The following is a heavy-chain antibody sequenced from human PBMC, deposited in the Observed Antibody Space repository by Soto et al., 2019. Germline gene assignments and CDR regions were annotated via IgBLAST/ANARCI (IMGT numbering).Heavy chain of an antibody. CDR2: SSGSGGST. CDR1: GFTFSSYA. J-gene: IGHJ4*02. V-gene: IGHV3-23*01. Sequence: PGGSLRLSCAASGFTFSSYAIRLGHQAAGKGLEWVSASSGSGGSTYYTDTVKGRITISRDNSKNTLYLQMNSLRAEDTAVYYCAKDYFDYWGQGTLVTVSS. CDR3: AKDYFDY.